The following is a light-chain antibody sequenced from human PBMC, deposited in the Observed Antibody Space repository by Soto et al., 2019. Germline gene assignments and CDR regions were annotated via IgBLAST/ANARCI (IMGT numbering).Light chain of an antibody. CDR3: QQYDTYYT. CDR2: DVS. CDR1: QSISNW. Sequence: DIQSTQSPSTLSASVGDRVTITCRASQSISNWLAWYQQKPGNAPTLLIYDVSRLESGVPSRLSGSGSGTEFTLTINSMQPSDFATYYCQQYDTYYTFGQGTKVYIK. J-gene: IGKJ3*01. V-gene: IGKV1-5*01.